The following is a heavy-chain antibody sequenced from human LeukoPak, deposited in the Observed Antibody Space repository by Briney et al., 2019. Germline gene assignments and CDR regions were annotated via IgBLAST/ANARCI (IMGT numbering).Heavy chain of an antibody. V-gene: IGHV1-18*01. CDR3: ARDYSSGWYWFDP. J-gene: IGHJ5*02. D-gene: IGHD6-19*01. CDR1: GYTFTSYG. Sequence: ASVKVSCKASGYTFTSYGISWVRQAPGQGLEWMGWISAYSGDTNYAQKFQGRATMTTDTSTSTAYMELRSLSSDDTAVYYCARDYSSGWYWFDPWGQGTLVTVSS. CDR2: ISAYSGDT.